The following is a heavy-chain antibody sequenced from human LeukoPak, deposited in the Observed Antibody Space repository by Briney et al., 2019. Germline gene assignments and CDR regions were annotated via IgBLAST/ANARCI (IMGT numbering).Heavy chain of an antibody. CDR2: ISGFGGNT. J-gene: IGHJ4*02. V-gene: IGHV3-23*01. CDR1: GFTFKSYA. D-gene: IGHD3-10*01. Sequence: GGSLRLSCAASGFTFKSYAMSWIRQAPGKGLEWDSGISGFGGNTFYPDSARGRFTISRDNSKNTLYLQMNCLRNEDSAVYYCARDQEGSGAYPHFHSWGQGTLVTVSS. CDR3: ARDQEGSGAYPHFHS.